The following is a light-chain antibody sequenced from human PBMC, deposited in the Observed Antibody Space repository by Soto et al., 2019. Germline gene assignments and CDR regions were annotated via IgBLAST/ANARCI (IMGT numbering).Light chain of an antibody. CDR2: GAS. CDR1: QSVSSNY. V-gene: IGKV3-20*01. Sequence: ESVLTQSPGTLSLSPGERATLSCRASQSVSSNYLAWYQQKPGQAPRLLIYGASSRATGIPDRFSGSGSGTDFTLTISRLEPEDFAVYYCQQYGNSPWTFGQGTKVDI. J-gene: IGKJ1*01. CDR3: QQYGNSPWT.